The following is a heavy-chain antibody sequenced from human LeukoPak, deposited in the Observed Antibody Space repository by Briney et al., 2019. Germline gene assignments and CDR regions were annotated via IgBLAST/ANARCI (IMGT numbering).Heavy chain of an antibody. CDR2: ISANKGNT. Sequence: ASVKVSCKASGYTFTNYGISWVRQAPGQGLEWMGWISANKGNTNYAQKLQGRVTMTTDTSTSTAYMELRSLRSDDTAVYYCASWHRYRFDYWGQGTLVTVSS. V-gene: IGHV1-18*01. CDR3: ASWHRYRFDY. D-gene: IGHD1-14*01. CDR1: GYTFTNYG. J-gene: IGHJ4*02.